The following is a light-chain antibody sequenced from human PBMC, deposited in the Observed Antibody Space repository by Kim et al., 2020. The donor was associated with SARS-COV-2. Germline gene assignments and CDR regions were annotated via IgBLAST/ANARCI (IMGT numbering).Light chain of an antibody. CDR2: HNS. CDR1: NLGERF. V-gene: IGLV3-1*01. Sequence: SYELIQPPSVSVSPGHTANFICSGHNLGERFVSWYQHKPGQSPMLVIYHNSKRPSGIPERFSGSSSGDTATLTISGTQSMDEADYYCQTWDNNAGVVFGGGTQLTVL. J-gene: IGLJ2*01. CDR3: QTWDNNAGVV.